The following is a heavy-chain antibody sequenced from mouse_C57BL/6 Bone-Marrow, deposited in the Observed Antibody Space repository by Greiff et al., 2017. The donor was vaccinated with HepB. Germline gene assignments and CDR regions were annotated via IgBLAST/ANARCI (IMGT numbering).Heavy chain of an antibody. Sequence: QVQLQQPGAELVKPGASVKLSCKASGYTFTSYWMHWVKQRPGQGLEWIGMIHPNSGSTNYNEKFKSKATLTVDKSSSTAYMQLSSLTSEDSAVYYCARLEGLYGSSSYWYFDVWGTGTTVTVSS. J-gene: IGHJ1*03. CDR1: GYTFTSYW. CDR3: ARLEGLYGSSSYWYFDV. V-gene: IGHV1-64*01. D-gene: IGHD1-1*01. CDR2: IHPNSGST.